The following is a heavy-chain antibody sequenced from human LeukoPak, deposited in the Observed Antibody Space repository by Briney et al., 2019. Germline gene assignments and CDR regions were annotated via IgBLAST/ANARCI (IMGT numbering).Heavy chain of an antibody. D-gene: IGHD3-10*01. CDR2: ITGSGNSA. J-gene: IGHJ3*02. Sequence: PGGSLRLSCAASGFTFSSYAMSWVRQAPGKGLEWVSGITGSGNSAYYADSVKGRFTISRDNSKNTLSLQMNSLRAEDTAVYYCAKDRVYASGSRDALDIWGQGTMVTVSS. CDR3: AKDRVYASGSRDALDI. CDR1: GFTFSSYA. V-gene: IGHV3-23*01.